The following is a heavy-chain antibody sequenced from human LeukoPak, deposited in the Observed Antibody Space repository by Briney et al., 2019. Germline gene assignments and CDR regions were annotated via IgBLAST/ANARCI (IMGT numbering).Heavy chain of an antibody. Sequence: SETLSLTCAVSGGSISSGDFPWSWIRQPPGKGLEWIGYIFHTGHTSYNPSLKSRVTISVDMSKNQLSLRLTSVTAADTAVYYWARGFYHAGSHFDYWGQGPRSTVS. V-gene: IGHV4-30-2*01. J-gene: IGHJ4*02. CDR3: ARGFYHAGSHFDY. CDR1: GGSISSGDFP. D-gene: IGHD3-10*01. CDR2: IFHTGHT.